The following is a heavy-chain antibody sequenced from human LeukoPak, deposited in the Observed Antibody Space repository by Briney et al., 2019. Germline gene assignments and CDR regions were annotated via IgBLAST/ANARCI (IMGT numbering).Heavy chain of an antibody. V-gene: IGHV4-59*11. J-gene: IGHJ5*02. CDR3: ARDHVGFWSGYYTGANWFDP. CDR2: IYYSGST. Sequence: KPSETLSLTCTVSGGSISSHYWSWIRQPPGKGLEWIGYIYYSGSTNYNPSLKSRVTISVDTSKNQFSLKLSSVTAADTAVYYCARDHVGFWSGYYTGANWFDPWGQGTLVTVSS. D-gene: IGHD3-3*01. CDR1: GGSISSHY.